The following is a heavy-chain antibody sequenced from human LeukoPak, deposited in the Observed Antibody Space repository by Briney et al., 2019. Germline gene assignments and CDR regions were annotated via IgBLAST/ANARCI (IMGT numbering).Heavy chain of an antibody. CDR2: IYYSGST. CDR1: GGSISSSSYY. V-gene: IGHV4-39*01. Sequence: SETLSLTCTVSGGSISSSSYYWGWIRQPPGKGLEWIGSIYYSGSTYYKSSLKSRVTISVDTSKNQFSLKLSSGTAADTAVYYCARQREYCSGVSCYSDVFDIWGQGTMVTVSS. J-gene: IGHJ3*02. D-gene: IGHD2-15*01. CDR3: ARQREYCSGVSCYSDVFDI.